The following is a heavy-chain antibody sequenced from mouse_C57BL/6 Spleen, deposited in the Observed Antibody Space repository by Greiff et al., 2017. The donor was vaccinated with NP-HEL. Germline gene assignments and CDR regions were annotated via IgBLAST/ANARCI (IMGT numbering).Heavy chain of an antibody. CDR2: IDPSDSYT. Sequence: QVHVKQPGAELVKPGASVKLSCKASGYTFTSYWMQWVKQRPGQGLEWIGEIDPSDSYTNYNQKFKGKATLTVDTSSSTAYMQLSSLTSEDSAVYYCARTNYYYGSSRLDYWGQGTTLTVSS. CDR1: GYTFTSYW. CDR3: ARTNYYYGSSRLDY. V-gene: IGHV1-50*01. D-gene: IGHD1-1*01. J-gene: IGHJ2*01.